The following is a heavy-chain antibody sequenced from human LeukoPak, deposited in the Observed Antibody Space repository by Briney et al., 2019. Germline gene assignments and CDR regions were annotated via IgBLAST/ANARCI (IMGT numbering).Heavy chain of an antibody. J-gene: IGHJ6*02. CDR3: ARAHQITIFGVVRSDGMDV. D-gene: IGHD3-3*01. CDR2: IYLSGDT. Sequence: SGTLSLTCAVSGDSISNSHWWSWVRQPPGKGLEWIGVIYLSGDTEYNPSLKSRVTISIDKSKNQFSLKLTSVTAADTAVYYCARAHQITIFGVVRSDGMDVWGQGTTVIVSS. V-gene: IGHV4-4*02. CDR1: GDSISNSHW.